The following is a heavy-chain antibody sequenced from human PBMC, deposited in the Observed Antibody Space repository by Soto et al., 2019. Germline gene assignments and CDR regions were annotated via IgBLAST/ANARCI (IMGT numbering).Heavy chain of an antibody. CDR2: INAGNGNT. Sequence: ASVKVSCKASGYTFTSYAMHWVRQAPGQRLEWMGWINAGNGNTKYSQKFQGRVTITRDTSASTAYMELSSLRSEDTAVYYCASEYCSGGSCPLSYGMDVWGQGTTVTVSS. J-gene: IGHJ6*02. CDR3: ASEYCSGGSCPLSYGMDV. CDR1: GYTFTSYA. D-gene: IGHD2-15*01. V-gene: IGHV1-3*01.